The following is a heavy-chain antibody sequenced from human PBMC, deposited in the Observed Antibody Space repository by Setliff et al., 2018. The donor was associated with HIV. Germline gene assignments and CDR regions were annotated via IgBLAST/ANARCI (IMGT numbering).Heavy chain of an antibody. Sequence: SETLSLTCAVNGGSFSGYYWSWIRQPPGKGLEWIGESDHSGSTNYNMSLWSRVTISLDASRNQFSLELISVTAADTAVYYCAGGPGTTSIDYWAQGTLVTVSS. V-gene: IGHV4-34*01. CDR3: AGGPGTTSIDY. CDR2: SDHSGST. CDR1: GGSFSGYY. J-gene: IGHJ4*02. D-gene: IGHD1-26*01.